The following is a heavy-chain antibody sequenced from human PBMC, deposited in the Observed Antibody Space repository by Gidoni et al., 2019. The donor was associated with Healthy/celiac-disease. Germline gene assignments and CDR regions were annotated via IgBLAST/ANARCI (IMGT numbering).Heavy chain of an antibody. D-gene: IGHD5-12*01. CDR3: ARDGGGSGYDFPLSWFDP. V-gene: IGHV3-30-3*01. Sequence: QVQLVESGGGVVQPGRSLRLSCAASGFTFGSYAMHWVRQAPGKGLEWVAVISYDGGNKYYADSVKGRFTISRDNSKNTLYLQMNSLRAEDTAVYYCARDGGGSGYDFPLSWFDPWGQGTLVTVSS. CDR2: ISYDGGNK. J-gene: IGHJ5*02. CDR1: GFTFGSYA.